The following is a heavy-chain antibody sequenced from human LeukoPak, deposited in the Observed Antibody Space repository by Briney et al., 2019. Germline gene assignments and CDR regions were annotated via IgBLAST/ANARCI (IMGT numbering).Heavy chain of an antibody. Sequence: PGGSLRLSCAASGFTFSNYAISWVRQAPGKGLEWGSAISGSGDGTYSADSVKGRFTISRDNSKNTLYLQMNSLRAEDTAVYYCAKPFYSGYDSHFDYWGQGTLVTVSS. V-gene: IGHV3-23*01. CDR3: AKPFYSGYDSHFDY. J-gene: IGHJ4*02. CDR1: GFTFSNYA. CDR2: ISGSGDGT. D-gene: IGHD5-12*01.